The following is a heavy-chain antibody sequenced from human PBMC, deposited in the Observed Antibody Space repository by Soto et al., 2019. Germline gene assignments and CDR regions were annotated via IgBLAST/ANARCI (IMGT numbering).Heavy chain of an antibody. CDR2: IDWDDDK. J-gene: IGHJ6*02. CDR1: GFSLSTSGMR. Sequence: SGPTLVNPTQTLALTCTFSGFSLSTSGMRVSWIRQPPGKALEWLARIDWDDDKFYSTSLKTRLTISKDTSKNQVVLTMTNMDPVDTATYYCPRDGYHFYSLGMDVWGQGTKVTVSS. CDR3: PRDGYHFYSLGMDV. D-gene: IGHD5-12*01. V-gene: IGHV2-70*04.